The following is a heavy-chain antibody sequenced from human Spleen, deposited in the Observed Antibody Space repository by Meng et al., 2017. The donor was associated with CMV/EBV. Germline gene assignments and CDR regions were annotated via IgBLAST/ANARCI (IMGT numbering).Heavy chain of an antibody. Sequence: SLKISCAASGFTFDDFAMHWVRQVPGKGLEWVSGITWNSGSVDYADSVKGRFSISRDNTKNSLYLQMNSLRAEDTAVYYCARDGGFWRGYSHPSGMDVWGQGTTVTVSS. CDR3: ARDGGFWRGYSHPSGMDV. J-gene: IGHJ6*02. D-gene: IGHD3-3*01. V-gene: IGHV3-9*01. CDR2: ITWNSGSV. CDR1: GFTFDDFA.